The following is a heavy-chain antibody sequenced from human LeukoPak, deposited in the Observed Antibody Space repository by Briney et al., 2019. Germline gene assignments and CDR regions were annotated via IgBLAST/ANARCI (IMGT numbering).Heavy chain of an antibody. D-gene: IGHD1-14*01. Sequence: GASVKVSCKASGYTFTSYYMHWVRQAPGQGLEWMGLINPTGGSTGYAQKFQGRVTMTRDMSTSTDYMELSSLRSEDTAIYYCARNRQYSPFDYWGQGTLLTVSS. J-gene: IGHJ4*02. CDR3: ARNRQYSPFDY. V-gene: IGHV1-46*01. CDR2: INPTGGST. CDR1: GYTFTSYY.